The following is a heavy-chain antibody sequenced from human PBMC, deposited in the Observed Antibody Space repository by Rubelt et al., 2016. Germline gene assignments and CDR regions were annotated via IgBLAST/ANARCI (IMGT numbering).Heavy chain of an antibody. V-gene: IGHV4-34*01. Sequence: QVQLQQWGAGLLKPSETLSLTCAVYGGSFSGYFWSWIRQPPGKGLEWLGEINHSGSTNYNPSLKSRATISVDTSKNQFSLKLSSVTAADTAVYYCARTDDILTSDVWGQGTTVTVSS. CDR1: GGSFSGYF. J-gene: IGHJ6*02. D-gene: IGHD3-9*01. CDR3: ARTDDILTSDV. CDR2: INHSGST.